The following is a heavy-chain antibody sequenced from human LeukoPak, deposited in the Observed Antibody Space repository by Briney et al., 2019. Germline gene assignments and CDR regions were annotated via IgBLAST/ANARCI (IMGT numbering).Heavy chain of an antibody. CDR2: IYYSGST. CDR1: GGSISSSGYY. CDR3: VTSYGMDV. V-gene: IGHV4-31*03. Sequence: SETLSLTCTVSGGSISSSGYYWGWIRQPPGKGLEWIGYIYYSGSTYYNPSLKSRVTISVDTSKNQFSLKLSSVTAADTAVYYCVTSYGMDVWGQGTTVTVSS. J-gene: IGHJ6*02.